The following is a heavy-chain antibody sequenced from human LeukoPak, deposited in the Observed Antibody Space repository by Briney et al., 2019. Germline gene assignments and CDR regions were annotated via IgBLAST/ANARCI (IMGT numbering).Heavy chain of an antibody. CDR3: ARVLRTGSGSYYPAGY. CDR1: GYTFTSYD. CDR2: MNPNSGNT. V-gene: IGHV1-8*03. D-gene: IGHD3-10*01. J-gene: IGHJ4*02. Sequence: ASVKVSCKASGYTFTSYDINWVRQATGQGLEWMGWMNPNSGNTGYAQKFQGRVTITRNTSISTAYMELSNLRSEDTAVYYCARVLRTGSGSYYPAGYWGQGTLVTVSS.